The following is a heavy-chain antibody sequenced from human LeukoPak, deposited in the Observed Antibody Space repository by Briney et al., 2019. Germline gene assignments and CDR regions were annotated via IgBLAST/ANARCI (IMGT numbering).Heavy chain of an antibody. Sequence: GGSLRLSCAASGFTFSSYAMSWVRQAPGKGLEWVSAISGSGGSTYYADSVKGRFTISRDNSKNTLYLQMNSLRAEDTAVYYCAKDPFIQTYGDYLFDYWGQGTLVTVSS. J-gene: IGHJ4*02. D-gene: IGHD4-17*01. V-gene: IGHV3-23*01. CDR2: ISGSGGST. CDR3: AKDPFIQTYGDYLFDY. CDR1: GFTFSSYA.